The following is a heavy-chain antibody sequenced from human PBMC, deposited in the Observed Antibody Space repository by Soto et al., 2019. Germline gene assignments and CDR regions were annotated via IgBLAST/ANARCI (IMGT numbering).Heavy chain of an antibody. V-gene: IGHV1-18*04. D-gene: IGHD3-10*01. CDR2: ISAYNGNT. J-gene: IGHJ3*02. CDR3: ARDFVPGRMVRGVSAVDI. Sequence: QVQLVQSGAEVKKPGASVKVSCKASGYTFISYGIIWVRQAPGQGLEWMGWISAYNGNTNYAQKVQGRVTMTTDTSTSTAYMEPKSLRSDDTAVYYCARDFVPGRMVRGVSAVDIWGQGTMVTVSS. CDR1: GYTFISYG.